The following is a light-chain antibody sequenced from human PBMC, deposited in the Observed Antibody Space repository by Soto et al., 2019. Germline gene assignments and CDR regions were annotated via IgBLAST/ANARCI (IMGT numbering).Light chain of an antibody. Sequence: DIRMTESRSTLYASVGASVTITCRASQSITTWLAWYQQRPGKAPKLLIYDVSSLQSGVPSGFSGSGSGTEFTLTISSLQPDDFATYYCKHYKMYSPWTFGQGTKVDIK. CDR1: QSITTW. CDR3: KHYKMYSPWT. CDR2: DVS. J-gene: IGKJ1*01. V-gene: IGKV1-5*01.